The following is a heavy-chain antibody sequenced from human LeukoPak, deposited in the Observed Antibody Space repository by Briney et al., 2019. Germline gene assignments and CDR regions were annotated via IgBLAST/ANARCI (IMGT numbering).Heavy chain of an antibody. Sequence: GGSLRLSCAASGFTFSSHALSWVRQAPGKGLEWVSSLSGSGYNTYYADSVKGRFTISRDNSKNTVYLQMNSLRAEDTAVYYCAKDPYGTRYFNYWGQGTLVTVSS. CDR2: LSGSGYNT. CDR1: GFTFSSHA. D-gene: IGHD2-2*01. J-gene: IGHJ4*02. CDR3: AKDPYGTRYFNY. V-gene: IGHV3-23*01.